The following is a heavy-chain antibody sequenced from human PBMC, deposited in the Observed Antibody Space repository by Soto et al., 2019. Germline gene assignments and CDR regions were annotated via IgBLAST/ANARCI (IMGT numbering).Heavy chain of an antibody. CDR1: GGSISSGDYY. J-gene: IGHJ4*02. V-gene: IGHV4-30-4*01. D-gene: IGHD3-22*01. Sequence: PSETLSLTCTVSGGSISSGDYYWSWIRQPPGEGLEWIGYIYYSGSTYYNPSLKSRVTISVDTSKNQFSLKLSSVTAADTAVYYCARATTSGYEYYFDYWGQGTLVTVSS. CDR3: ARATTSGYEYYFDY. CDR2: IYYSGST.